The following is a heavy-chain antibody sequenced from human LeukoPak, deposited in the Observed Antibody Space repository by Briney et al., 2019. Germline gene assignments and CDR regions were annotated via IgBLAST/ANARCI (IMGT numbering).Heavy chain of an antibody. CDR2: INPSGGST. V-gene: IGHV1-46*01. J-gene: IGHJ4*02. CDR3: AKRSRENYDYVWGSYRTARGYFDY. CDR1: GYTFTSYY. D-gene: IGHD3-16*02. Sequence: ASVKVSCKASGYTFTSYYMHWVRQAPGQGLEWMGIINPSGGSTSYAQKFQGRVTMTRDTSTSTVYMELSSLRSEDTAVYYCAKRSRENYDYVWGSYRTARGYFDYWGQGTLVTVSS.